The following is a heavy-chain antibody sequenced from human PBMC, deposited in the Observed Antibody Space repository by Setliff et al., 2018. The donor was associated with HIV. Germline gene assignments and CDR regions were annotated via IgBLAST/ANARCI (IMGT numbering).Heavy chain of an antibody. CDR1: GDNFTTYA. V-gene: IGHV1-3*01. Sequence: ASVKVSCKASGDNFTTYALHWVRQGPGQRLEWMGWNNAGNGDTKSSQKVQCRVTITRDTSASTAYVDLSSLRSEDTGVYYCAIGRSKWPHRPNNYYFDYWGQGTPVTVSS. CDR3: AIGRSKWPHRPNNYYFDY. J-gene: IGHJ4*02. D-gene: IGHD1-1*01. CDR2: NNAGNGDT.